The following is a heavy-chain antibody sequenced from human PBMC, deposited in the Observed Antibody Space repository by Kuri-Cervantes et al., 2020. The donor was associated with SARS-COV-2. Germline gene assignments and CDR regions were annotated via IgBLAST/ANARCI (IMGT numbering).Heavy chain of an antibody. Sequence: GESLKISCVASGFTFSRYSMNWVRQAPGKGLEWVSYISSSSNTIYYADSVKGRSTISRDNAKNSLYLQMNSLRAEDTAVYYCARESRYVYGGFDFWGQGTLVTVSS. CDR3: ARESRYVYGGFDF. CDR1: GFTFSRYS. V-gene: IGHV3-48*01. CDR2: ISSSSNTI. J-gene: IGHJ4*02. D-gene: IGHD5-18*01.